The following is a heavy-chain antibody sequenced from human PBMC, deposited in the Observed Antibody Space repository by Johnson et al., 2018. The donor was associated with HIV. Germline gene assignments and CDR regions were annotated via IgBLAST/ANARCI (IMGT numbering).Heavy chain of an antibody. CDR3: ARVTLVLDI. Sequence: QMLLVESGGGLVKPGGSLRLSCAASGFTFSSYAMHWVRQAPGKGLEWVAVISYDGSNKYYADSVKGRFTISRDNSKNTLYLQMNSLRAEDTAVYYCARVTLVLDIWGQGTMVTVSS. D-gene: IGHD4-23*01. J-gene: IGHJ3*02. CDR1: GFTFSSYA. V-gene: IGHV3-30-3*01. CDR2: ISYDGSNK.